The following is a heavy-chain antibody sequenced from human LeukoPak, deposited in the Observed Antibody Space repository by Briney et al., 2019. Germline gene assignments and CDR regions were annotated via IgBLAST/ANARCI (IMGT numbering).Heavy chain of an antibody. J-gene: IGHJ4*02. D-gene: IGHD2-15*01. V-gene: IGHV3-74*01. Sequence: GGSLRLSCAASGFTFFTSWMHWVRQAPGKGLVWVSRIDSDGRTTTYADSVKGRFTMSRDNAKNTLYLQMNSLRAEDTAVYYCATAEAVVPSSWGQGTLVTVSS. CDR1: GFTFFTSW. CDR3: ATAEAVVPSS. CDR2: IDSDGRTT.